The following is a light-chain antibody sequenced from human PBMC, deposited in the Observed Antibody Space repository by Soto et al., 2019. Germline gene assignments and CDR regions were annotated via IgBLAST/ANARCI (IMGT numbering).Light chain of an antibody. CDR2: DVS. CDR1: SIEVGGYNY. CDR3: CSYAGSYKGYV. V-gene: IGLV2-11*01. Sequence: QSALTQPRSVSGSPGQSVTISCTGTSIEVGGYNYVSCYQQHPGKAPKLMIYDVSKRPSGVPDRFSGSKSGNTASLTISGLQAEDEADYYCCSYAGSYKGYVFGTGTKVTVL. J-gene: IGLJ1*01.